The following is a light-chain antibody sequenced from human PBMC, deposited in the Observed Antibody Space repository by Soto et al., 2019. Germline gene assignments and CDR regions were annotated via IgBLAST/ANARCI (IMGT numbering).Light chain of an antibody. V-gene: IGKV1-9*01. CDR2: APS. CDR1: QGIETS. J-gene: IGKJ5*01. CDR3: QQLHGYPIT. Sequence: ILLTQSPSSLSASVGDRVTITCRASQGIETSLAWYQQTPGKAPKLLIYAPSHFHSGVPSVFSGSGSGTHFTLTISSLQPEDFATDYCQQLHGYPITFGQGTRLEIK.